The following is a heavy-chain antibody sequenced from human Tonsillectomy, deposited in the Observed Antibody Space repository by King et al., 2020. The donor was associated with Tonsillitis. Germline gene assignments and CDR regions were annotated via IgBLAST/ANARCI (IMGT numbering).Heavy chain of an antibody. Sequence: VQLVESGGGVVQPGRSLRLSCAASGFTFSSYAMHWVRQAPGKGLEWVAVISYDGSNKYYADSVKGRFTISRDNSKNTLYLQMNSLRAEDTAVYYCARDYWGYSYGGGFDYWGRGTLVTVSS. CDR3: ARDYWGYSYGGGFDY. D-gene: IGHD5-18*01. CDR2: ISYDGSNK. CDR1: GFTFSSYA. J-gene: IGHJ4*02. V-gene: IGHV3-30*01.